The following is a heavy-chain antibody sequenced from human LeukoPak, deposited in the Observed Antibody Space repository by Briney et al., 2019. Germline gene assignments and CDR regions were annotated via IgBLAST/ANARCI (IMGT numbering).Heavy chain of an antibody. J-gene: IGHJ3*02. D-gene: IGHD3-10*01. CDR3: AKHGSETGDAFDI. CDR2: ISYDGSNK. V-gene: IGHV3-30*18. CDR1: GCTFSSYG. Sequence: GRSLRLSCAGSGCTFSSYGMHWVRQAPGKGLEGVAVISYDGSNKYYADSVKGRFTISRDSSKNTLYLQMNSLRAEDTAVYYCAKHGSETGDAFDIWGQGTMVTVSS.